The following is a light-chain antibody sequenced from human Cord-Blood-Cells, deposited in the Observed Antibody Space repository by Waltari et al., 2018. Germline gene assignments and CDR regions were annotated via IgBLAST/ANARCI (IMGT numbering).Light chain of an antibody. Sequence: DIQMTQSPSSLSASVGARVTITCQASQDTSNYLNWYQQKPGKAPKLLIYDASNLETGVPSRFSGSGSGTDFTFTISSLQPEDIATYYCQQYDNLPLTFGPGTKVDIK. V-gene: IGKV1-33*01. CDR1: QDTSNY. CDR2: DAS. J-gene: IGKJ3*01. CDR3: QQYDNLPLT.